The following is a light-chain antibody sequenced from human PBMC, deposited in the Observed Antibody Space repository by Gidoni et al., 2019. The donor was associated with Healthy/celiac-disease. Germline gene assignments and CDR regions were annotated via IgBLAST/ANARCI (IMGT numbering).Light chain of an antibody. CDR1: QSISSY. CDR3: QQSYSTPCT. CDR2: AAS. V-gene: IGKV1-39*01. Sequence: SHMTQTPSSLSASVGDRVTITCRASQSISSYLNWYQQKPGKAPKLLIYAASSLQSGVPSRFSGSGSGTDFTLTISSLQPEDFATYYCQQSYSTPCTFGQGTKVDIK. J-gene: IGKJ1*01.